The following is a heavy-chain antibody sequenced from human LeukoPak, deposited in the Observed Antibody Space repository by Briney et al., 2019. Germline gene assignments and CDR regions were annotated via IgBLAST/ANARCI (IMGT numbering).Heavy chain of an antibody. CDR3: ARLIGSSSSGYYGAFDI. CDR1: GGSISSYY. V-gene: IGHV4-59*08. Sequence: SETLSLTCTVSGGSISSYYWSWIRQPPGKGLEWIGYIYYSGSTNYNPSLKSRVTISVDTSKNQFSLKLSSVTAADTAVYYCARLIGSSSSGYYGAFDIWGQGTMATVSS. CDR2: IYYSGST. D-gene: IGHD3-22*01. J-gene: IGHJ3*02.